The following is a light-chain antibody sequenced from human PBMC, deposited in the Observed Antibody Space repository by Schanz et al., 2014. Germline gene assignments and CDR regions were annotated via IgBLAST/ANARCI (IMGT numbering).Light chain of an antibody. CDR1: SSDVGGYNY. CDR2: EVS. J-gene: IGLJ3*02. CDR3: SSYTRSSTQV. V-gene: IGLV2-8*01. Sequence: QSALTQPPSASGSPGQSVTISCTGTSSDVGGYNYVSWYQQHPGKAPKLMIYEVSQRPSGVPDRFSGSKSGNTASLTVSGLQAEDEVDYYCSSYTRSSTQVFGGGTKVTVL.